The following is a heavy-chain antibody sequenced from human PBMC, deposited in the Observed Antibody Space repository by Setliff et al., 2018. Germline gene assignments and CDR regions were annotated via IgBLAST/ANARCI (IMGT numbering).Heavy chain of an antibody. CDR1: GFTFSTYA. CDR2: IFYDGSEK. CDR3: AGDPPRSDWRLDS. V-gene: IGHV3-33*08. D-gene: IGHD1-26*01. Sequence: PGGSLRLSCAASGFTFSTYAMHWVRQAPGKGLEWVGYIFYDGSEKYYADSVKGRFTISRDNSKNTVYLEMNNLRAGDTAVYYCAGDPPRSDWRLDSWGQGTLVTVSS. J-gene: IGHJ4*02.